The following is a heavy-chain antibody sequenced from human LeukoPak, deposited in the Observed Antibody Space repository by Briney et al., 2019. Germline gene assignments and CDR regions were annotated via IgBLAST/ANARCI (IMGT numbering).Heavy chain of an antibody. CDR2: INTNTGNP. V-gene: IGHV7-4-1*02. CDR1: GYTFTSYA. D-gene: IGHD6-13*01. J-gene: IGHJ5*02. CDR3: AREGAGIAAAGIKP. Sequence: RASVTVSCKASGYTFTSYAMNWVRQAPGQGLEWMGWINTNTGNPTYAQGFTGRFVFSLDTSVSTAYLQISSLKAEDTAVYYCAREGAGIAAAGIKPWGQGTLVTVSS.